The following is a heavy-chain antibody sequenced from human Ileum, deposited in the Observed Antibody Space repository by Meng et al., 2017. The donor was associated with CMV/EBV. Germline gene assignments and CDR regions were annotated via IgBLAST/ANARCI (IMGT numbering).Heavy chain of an antibody. D-gene: IGHD3-10*01. CDR3: AGGTGSGDYLVDY. Sequence: GESLKISCVASGFTLSNYAIHWVRQAPGKGLEWVALLSSDESNEQYADSVKGRFAITRDNSKNTVCLQMNSLRLDDTAVYYCAGGTGSGDYLVDYWGQGTLVTVSS. CDR1: GFTLSNYA. V-gene: IGHV3-30*09. J-gene: IGHJ4*02. CDR2: LSSDESNE.